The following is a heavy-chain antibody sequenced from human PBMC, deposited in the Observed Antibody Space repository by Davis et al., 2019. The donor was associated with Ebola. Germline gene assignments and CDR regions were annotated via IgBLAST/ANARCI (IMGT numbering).Heavy chain of an antibody. V-gene: IGHV1-3*03. J-gene: IGHJ6*02. Sequence: AASVKVSCKASGYTFSTYAMHWVRQAPGQRLEWMGWINAGNGNTKYSQELQGRVSIIRDTSASTAYMELSSLRSEDTAVYYCARGRTVRVQGVIITYYYYGMDVWGQGTTVTVSS. CDR1: GYTFSTYA. CDR2: INAGNGNT. CDR3: ARGRTVRVQGVIITYYYYGMDV. D-gene: IGHD3-10*01.